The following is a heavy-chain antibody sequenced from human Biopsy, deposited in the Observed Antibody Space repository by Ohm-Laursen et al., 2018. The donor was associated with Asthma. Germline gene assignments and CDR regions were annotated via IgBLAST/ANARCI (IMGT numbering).Heavy chain of an antibody. J-gene: IGHJ5*02. Sequence: SSVKVSCKSLGGTFNTYVIGWVRQAPGQGLEWMGGINSVFGTTTYPQKFQDRVTITADDYTSTVYMELSSLRSEDTAAYYCARKAGSCISRTCYSLDLWGQGTLVTVSS. CDR3: ARKAGSCISRTCYSLDL. V-gene: IGHV1-69*01. CDR2: INSVFGTT. CDR1: GGTFNTYV. D-gene: IGHD2-2*01.